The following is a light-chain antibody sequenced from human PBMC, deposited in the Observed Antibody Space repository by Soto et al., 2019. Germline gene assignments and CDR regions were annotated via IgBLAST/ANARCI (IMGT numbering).Light chain of an antibody. CDR2: AVS. V-gene: IGLV2-14*01. CDR1: SSDVGGYTH. Sequence: ALTQPASVSGSPGQSSTISCTGTSSDVGGYTHVSWYQHSPGKAPKLILFAVSDRPSGVSHRFSGSKSGNTASLTISGLQAEDEADYYCCSYTSLSTVVFGGGTKLTVL. CDR3: CSYTSLSTVV. J-gene: IGLJ2*01.